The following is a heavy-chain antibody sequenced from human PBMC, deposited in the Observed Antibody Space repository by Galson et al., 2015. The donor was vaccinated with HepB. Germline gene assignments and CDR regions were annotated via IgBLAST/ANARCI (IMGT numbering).Heavy chain of an antibody. CDR1: GFTFSTYS. V-gene: IGHV3-48*02. D-gene: IGHD1-26*01. J-gene: IGHJ3*02. CDR3: ARDKGIWGLLTALDI. Sequence: SLRLSCAASGFTFSTYSMNWVRQAPGKGLEWVSYISGTSAIIYYADAVKGRFTISRDNAKNSLYLQMNSLRDEDTAVYYCARDKGIWGLLTALDIWGQGTMVTVSS. CDR2: ISGTSAII.